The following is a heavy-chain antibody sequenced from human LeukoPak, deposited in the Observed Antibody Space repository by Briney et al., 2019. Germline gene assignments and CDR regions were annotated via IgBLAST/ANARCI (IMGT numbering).Heavy chain of an antibody. CDR2: INWNGGST. J-gene: IGHJ4*02. CDR3: AGDSSGGLDY. V-gene: IGHV3-20*04. Sequence: PGGSLRLPCAASGFTFDDYGMSWARQAPGKGLEWVSGINWNGGSTGYADSVKGRFTISRDNAKNSLYLQMNSLRAEDTALYYCAGDSSGGLDYWGQGTRVTVSS. D-gene: IGHD6-19*01. CDR1: GFTFDDYG.